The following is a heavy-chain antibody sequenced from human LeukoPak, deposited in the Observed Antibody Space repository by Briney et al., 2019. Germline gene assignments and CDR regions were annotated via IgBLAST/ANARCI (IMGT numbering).Heavy chain of an antibody. Sequence: GGSLRLSCAASGFTFSNYAMNWVRQAPGKGLEWVSTVSGSGGFTYYADSVKGRFTISRDNSKNTLYLQMNSLRAEDTAVYYCARDRNYYGSGSYRGWFDPWGQGTLVTVSS. CDR1: GFTFSNYA. CDR2: VSGSGGFT. J-gene: IGHJ5*02. D-gene: IGHD3-10*01. CDR3: ARDRNYYGSGSYRGWFDP. V-gene: IGHV3-23*01.